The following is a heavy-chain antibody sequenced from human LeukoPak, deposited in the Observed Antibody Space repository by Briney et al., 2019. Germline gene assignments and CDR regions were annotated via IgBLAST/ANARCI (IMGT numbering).Heavy chain of an antibody. V-gene: IGHV4-34*01. J-gene: IGHJ5*02. Sequence: SETLSLTCAVYGGSFSGYYWSWIRQPPGKGLEWIGEINHSGSTNYNPSPKSRVTISVDTSKNQFSLKLSSVTAADTAVYYCARIVGSTSFHGWFDPWGQGTLVTVSS. CDR2: INHSGST. CDR1: GGSFSGYY. CDR3: ARIVGSTSFHGWFDP. D-gene: IGHD2-2*01.